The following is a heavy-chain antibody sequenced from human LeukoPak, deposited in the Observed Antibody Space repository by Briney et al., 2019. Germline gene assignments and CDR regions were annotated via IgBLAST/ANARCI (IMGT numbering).Heavy chain of an antibody. CDR2: IYHSGST. CDR3: ARDVSYYYDSSGLDY. V-gene: IGHV4-4*02. D-gene: IGHD3-22*01. J-gene: IGHJ4*02. Sequence: SETLSLTCAVSGGSISSSNWWSWVRQPPGKGLEWIGEIYHSGSTNYNPSLKSRVTISVDKSKNQFSLKLSSVTAADTAVYYCARDVSYYYDSSGLDYWGQGTLVTVSS. CDR1: GGSISSSNW.